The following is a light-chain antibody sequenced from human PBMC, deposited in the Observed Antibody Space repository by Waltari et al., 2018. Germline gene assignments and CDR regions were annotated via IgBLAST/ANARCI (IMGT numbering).Light chain of an antibody. V-gene: IGKV3D-20*02. CDR1: PSVSNNY. CDR3: QQSFSSPWT. Sequence: EIVLTQSPGTLSLSLGERATPSCRPSPSVSNNYLAWYQQRPGQPPRHLLYETSLRATGIPDRFSGSGSGTDFTLTVTNLQPDDFAIYFCQQSFSSPWTFGQGTRV. J-gene: IGKJ1*01. CDR2: ETS.